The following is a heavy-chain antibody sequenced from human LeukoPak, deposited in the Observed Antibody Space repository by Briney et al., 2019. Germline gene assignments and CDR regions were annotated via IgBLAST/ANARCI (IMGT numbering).Heavy chain of an antibody. Sequence: GGSLRLSCAASGFTFSSYAMSWVRQAPGKGLEWVSAISGSGGSTYYADSVKGRFTISRDNSKNTLYLQMNSLRAEDTAVYYCATARPRSGSYYPYYYYYMDVWGKGTTVTVSS. V-gene: IGHV3-23*01. J-gene: IGHJ6*03. CDR1: GFTFSSYA. CDR3: ATARPRSGSYYPYYYYYMDV. D-gene: IGHD3-10*01. CDR2: ISGSGGST.